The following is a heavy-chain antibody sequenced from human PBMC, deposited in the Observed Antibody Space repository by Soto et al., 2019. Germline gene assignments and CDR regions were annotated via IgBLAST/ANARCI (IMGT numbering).Heavy chain of an antibody. CDR3: ARDGPIQKRCQSYQF. CDR1: GFPFTVFW. Sequence: GGSLRLSCAASGFPFTVFWMSLVRRFPGKGLEWLANINQGGSETYYVDSVKGRFTISRDNAANLVYLEMNSLRAEDTVVYYCARDGPIQKRCQSYQFWVQGTLVTVSS. CDR2: INQGGSET. J-gene: IGHJ1*01. D-gene: IGHD4-4*01. V-gene: IGHV3-7*01.